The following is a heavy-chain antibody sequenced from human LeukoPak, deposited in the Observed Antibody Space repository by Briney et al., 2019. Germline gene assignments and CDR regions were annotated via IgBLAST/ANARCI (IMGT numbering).Heavy chain of an antibody. CDR3: ARDEAVGSSGWYGVDY. CDR2: INPSGGST. V-gene: IGHV1-46*01. D-gene: IGHD6-19*01. CDR1: GYTFTSYY. J-gene: IGHJ4*02. Sequence: ASVKVSCKASGYTFTSYYMHWVRQAPGQGPEWMGIINPSGGSTSYAQKFQGRVTMTRDTSTSTVYMELSSLRSEDTAVYYCARDEAVGSSGWYGVDYWGQGTLVTVSS.